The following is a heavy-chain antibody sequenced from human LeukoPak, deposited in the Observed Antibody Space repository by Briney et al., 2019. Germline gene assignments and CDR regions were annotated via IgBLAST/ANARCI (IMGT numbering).Heavy chain of an antibody. CDR1: GFTFDDYA. CDR3: ARGPRVVIIKYYYYYGMDV. J-gene: IGHJ6*02. CDR2: IGWNSGGI. D-gene: IGHD3-3*01. V-gene: IGHV3-9*01. Sequence: GGSLRLSCAASGFTFDDYAMHWVRQAPGKGLEWVSGIGWNSGGIVYADSVKGRFTISRDNSKNTLYLQMNSLRAEDTAVYYCARGPRVVIIKYYYYYGMDVWGQGTTVTVSS.